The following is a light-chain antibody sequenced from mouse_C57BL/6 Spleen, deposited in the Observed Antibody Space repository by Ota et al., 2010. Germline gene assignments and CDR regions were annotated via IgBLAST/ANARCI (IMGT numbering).Light chain of an antibody. CDR3: AQNLELPLT. CDR2: LVS. V-gene: IGKV1-135*01. CDR1: QSLLDSDGKTY. Sequence: DVVMTQTPLTLSVTIGQPASISCKSSQSLLDSDGKTYLNWLLQRPGQSPKRLIYLVSKLDSGVPDRFSGSGSGTAFTLRISRVEAEDVGVYYCAQNLELPLTFGSGTKLEIK. J-gene: IGKJ4*01.